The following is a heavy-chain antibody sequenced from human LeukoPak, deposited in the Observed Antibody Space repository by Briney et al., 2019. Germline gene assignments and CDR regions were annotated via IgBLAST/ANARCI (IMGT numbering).Heavy chain of an antibody. D-gene: IGHD5-18*01. J-gene: IGHJ4*02. CDR1: GFTFSSYG. V-gene: IGHV3-23*01. CDR3: AKDRRDGGYSFGYFDF. Sequence: GGSLRLSCAASGFTFSSYGMSWVRQAPGKGLEWVSTISGSGDSTYYADSVKGRFTISRGNSKNTLYLQVNSVRAEDTAVYYCAKDRRDGGYSFGYFDFWGQGTLVTVFS. CDR2: ISGSGDST.